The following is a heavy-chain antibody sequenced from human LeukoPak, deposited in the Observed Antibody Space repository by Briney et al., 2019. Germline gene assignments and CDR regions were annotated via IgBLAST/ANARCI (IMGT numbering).Heavy chain of an antibody. J-gene: IGHJ4*02. Sequence: GGSLRLSSVASGFTFSSHNMNWVRQTPGKGLESVATIKPDGSEKYYVDSVKGGFTSSRDNAKSSLYLQMNSRRAEDTGVYFCARMSSYCDYWGQGTLVTVSS. D-gene: IGHD2-2*01. CDR3: ARMSSYCDY. CDR2: IKPDGSEK. V-gene: IGHV3-7*01. CDR1: GFTFSSHN.